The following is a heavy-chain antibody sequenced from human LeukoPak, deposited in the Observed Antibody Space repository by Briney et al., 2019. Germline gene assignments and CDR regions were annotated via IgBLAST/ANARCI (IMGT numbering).Heavy chain of an antibody. CDR2: ISYDGRDI. V-gene: IGHV3-30*04. Sequence: GSLRLSCSASGFTFSSSSMHLARQAPGKGLEWVAVISYDGRDIQYADSVKGRFTISRDNSENTLYVQMNSLRPEDAAIYYCTRDSPGSIDYWGQGTLVTVSS. CDR3: TRDSPGSIDY. J-gene: IGHJ4*02. CDR1: GFTFSSSS.